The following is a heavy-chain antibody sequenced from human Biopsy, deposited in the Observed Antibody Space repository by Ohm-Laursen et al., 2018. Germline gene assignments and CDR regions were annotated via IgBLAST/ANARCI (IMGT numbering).Heavy chain of an antibody. Sequence: ASVKVSCKASGYTFSMYAIIWVRQAPGHGLEWMGWSSAYNGKTNYAQKFQGRLTMTTDTSTSTAYMELRSLRSDDTAVYYCARDRPSVSAYGVDWGQGTLVTVSS. V-gene: IGHV1-18*01. J-gene: IGHJ4*02. CDR2: SSAYNGKT. CDR3: ARDRPSVSAYGVD. CDR1: GYTFSMYA. D-gene: IGHD3-3*01.